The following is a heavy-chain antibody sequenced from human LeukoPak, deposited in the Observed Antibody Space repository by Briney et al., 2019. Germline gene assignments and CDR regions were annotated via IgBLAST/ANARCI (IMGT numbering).Heavy chain of an antibody. CDR3: ATLARSSSWLDEEGLFDY. V-gene: IGHV3-23*01. D-gene: IGHD6-13*01. J-gene: IGHJ4*02. CDR1: GFTFSSYA. CDR2: ISGSGGST. Sequence: GGSLRLSCAASGFTFSSYAMSWVRQAPGKGLEWVSAISGSGGSTYYADSVKGRFTISRDNSKNTLYLQMNSLRAEDTAVYYCATLARSSSWLDEEGLFDYWGQGTLVTVSS.